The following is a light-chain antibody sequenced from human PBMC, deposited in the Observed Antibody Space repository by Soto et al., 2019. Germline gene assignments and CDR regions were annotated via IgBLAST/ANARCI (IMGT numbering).Light chain of an antibody. CDR2: GAS. CDR1: QSVSSTY. CDR3: QQYGSSSYT. V-gene: IGKV3-20*01. Sequence: EIVLTQSPGTLSLSPGERATLPCMASQSVSSTYLAWYQQNPGQAPRLLIYGASTRATGIPDRFSGSGSGTDFTLTISRLEPEDFAVYFCQQYGSSSYTFGQGTKLEIK. J-gene: IGKJ2*01.